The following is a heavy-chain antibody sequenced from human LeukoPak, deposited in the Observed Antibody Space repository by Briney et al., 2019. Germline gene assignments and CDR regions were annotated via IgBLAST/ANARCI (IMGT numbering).Heavy chain of an antibody. CDR2: IYPGDSDT. CDR1: GYSFTSYW. V-gene: IGHV5-51*01. CDR3: ARRPTYDSSGYYPNWFDP. Sequence: GESLKISCKGSGYSFTSYWIGWVRQMPGKGLEWMGIIYPGDSDTRYSPSFQGQVTISADKSISTAYLQWSSLKASDTAMYYCARRPTYDSSGYYPNWFDPWGQGTLVTVFS. D-gene: IGHD3-22*01. J-gene: IGHJ5*02.